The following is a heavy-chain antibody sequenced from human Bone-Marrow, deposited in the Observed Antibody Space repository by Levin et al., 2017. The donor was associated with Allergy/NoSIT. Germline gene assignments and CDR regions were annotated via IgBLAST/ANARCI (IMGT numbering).Heavy chain of an antibody. CDR3: TRHGSWGSGKESNWFDP. D-gene: IGHD2-15*01. CDR1: GFTFSGSA. V-gene: IGHV3-73*01. J-gene: IGHJ5*02. CDR2: IRSKANSYAT. Sequence: GGSLRLSCAASGFTFSGSAMHWVRQASGKGLEWVGRIRSKANSYATAYAASVKGRFTISRDDSKKTAYLQMNSLKTEDTAVYYCTRHGSWGSGKESNWFDPWGQGTLVTVSS.